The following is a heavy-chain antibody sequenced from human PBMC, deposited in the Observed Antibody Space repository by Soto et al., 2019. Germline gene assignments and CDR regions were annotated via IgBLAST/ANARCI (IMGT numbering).Heavy chain of an antibody. Sequence: SVKVSCKASGFTFTSSAVQWVRQARGQRLEWIGWIVVGSGNTNYAQKFQERVTITRDMSTSTAYMELSSLRSEVTAVYYCAADSSTLRYRYGFPASYYYYCGMDVWGQGTTATVSS. J-gene: IGHJ6*02. D-gene: IGHD5-18*01. CDR3: AADSSTLRYRYGFPASYYYYCGMDV. CDR1: GFTFTSSA. V-gene: IGHV1-58*01. CDR2: IVVGSGNT.